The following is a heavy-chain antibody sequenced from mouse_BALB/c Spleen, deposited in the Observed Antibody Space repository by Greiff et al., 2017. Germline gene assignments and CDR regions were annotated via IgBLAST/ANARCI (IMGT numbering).Heavy chain of an antibody. CDR2: ILPGSGST. CDR1: GYTFSSYW. D-gene: IGHD2-1*01. V-gene: IGHV1-9*01. J-gene: IGHJ1*01. Sequence: VQLQQSGAELMKPGASVKISCKATGYTFSSYWIEWVKQRPGHGLVWIGEILPGSGSTNYNEKFKGKATFTADTSSNTAYMQLSSLTSEDSAVYYCARRSYYGNYWYFDVWGAGTTVTVSS. CDR3: ARRSYYGNYWYFDV.